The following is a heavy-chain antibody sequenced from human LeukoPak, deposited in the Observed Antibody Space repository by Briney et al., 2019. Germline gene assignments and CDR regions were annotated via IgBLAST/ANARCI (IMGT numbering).Heavy chain of an antibody. Sequence: SETLSLTCTVSGGSISSSSYYWGWIRQPPGKGLEWIGSIYYSGSTYYNPSLKSRVTISVGTSKNRFSLKLSSVSAADTAVYYCARIVYCSGGSCYQTGFFFDYWGQGTLVTVSS. V-gene: IGHV4-39*01. J-gene: IGHJ4*02. D-gene: IGHD2-15*01. CDR3: ARIVYCSGGSCYQTGFFFDY. CDR2: IYYSGST. CDR1: GGSISSSSYY.